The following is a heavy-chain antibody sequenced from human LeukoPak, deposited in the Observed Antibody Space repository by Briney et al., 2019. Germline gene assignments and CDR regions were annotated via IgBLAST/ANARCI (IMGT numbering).Heavy chain of an antibody. CDR2: IYYSGST. V-gene: IGHV4-61*05. CDR3: ARRGYSGYDYKY. CDR1: GDSISSSDHS. D-gene: IGHD5-12*01. J-gene: IGHJ4*02. Sequence: PSETLSLTCTVSGDSISSSDHSWSWIRRPPGKGLEWIVYIYYSGSTNYNPSLKSRVTISIDTSKNQFSLKLSSVTAADTAVYYCARRGYSGYDYKYWGQGTLVTVSS.